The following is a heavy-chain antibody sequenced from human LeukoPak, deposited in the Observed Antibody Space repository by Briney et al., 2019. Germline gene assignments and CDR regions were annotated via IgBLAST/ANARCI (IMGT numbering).Heavy chain of an antibody. CDR2: IYTSGST. CDR3: ARVDGYNYAFDI. Sequence: SETLSLTCTVSGGSISSGPYYWSWIRQPAGKGLEWIGRIYTSGSTNYNPSLKSRVTISVDTSKNQFSLKLSSVTAADTAVYYCARVDGYNYAFDIWGQGTMVTVSS. J-gene: IGHJ3*02. CDR1: GGSISSGPYY. D-gene: IGHD5-24*01. V-gene: IGHV4-61*02.